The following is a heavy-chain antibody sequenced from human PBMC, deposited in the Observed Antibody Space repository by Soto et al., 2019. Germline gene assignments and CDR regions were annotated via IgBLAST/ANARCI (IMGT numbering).Heavy chain of an antibody. V-gene: IGHV1-18*04. D-gene: IGHD2-15*01. CDR2: INPFTGDT. Sequence: QVQLVQSGTEVKKPGASVRVSCKASGYTFSNYGINWVRQAPGQGLEWMGWINPFTGDTHYTQSLQGRVTMTTDTSTSTAYMELRSLRSADTAVYYCARSCSGGSCHSAYWGQGTLVTVSS. CDR1: GYTFSNYG. J-gene: IGHJ4*02. CDR3: ARSCSGGSCHSAY.